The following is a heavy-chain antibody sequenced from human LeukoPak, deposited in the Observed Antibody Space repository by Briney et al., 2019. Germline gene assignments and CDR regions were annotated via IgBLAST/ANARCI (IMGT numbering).Heavy chain of an antibody. D-gene: IGHD1-14*01. J-gene: IGHJ4*02. V-gene: IGHV3-74*01. CDR2: INPGGSSI. Sequence: GGSLRLSCAASGFTFSSYWMHWVRQVPGKGLVWVARINPGGSSITYADSVKGRFTISRDNAKNTLYLQMDSLRAEDAGVYYCARSNQADDYWGQGALVTVSS. CDR3: ARSNQADDY. CDR1: GFTFSSYW.